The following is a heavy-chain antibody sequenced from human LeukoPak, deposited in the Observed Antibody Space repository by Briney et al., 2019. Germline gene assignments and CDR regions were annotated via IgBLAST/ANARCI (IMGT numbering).Heavy chain of an antibody. Sequence: PGGSLRLSCAASGFSFSSYWLTWVRQAPGKGLEWVGRIKSKADGGTADYAAPVKGRFTISRDDSKTTLYLQMNSLKTEDTALYYCTTYSASGSYHYWGQGTLVTVSS. CDR3: TTYSASGSYHY. CDR1: GFSFSSYW. CDR2: IKSKADGGTA. J-gene: IGHJ4*02. V-gene: IGHV3-15*01. D-gene: IGHD3-10*01.